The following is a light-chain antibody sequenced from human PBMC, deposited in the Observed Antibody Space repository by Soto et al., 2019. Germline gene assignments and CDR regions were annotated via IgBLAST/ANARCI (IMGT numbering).Light chain of an antibody. CDR3: QQSNNWPPWT. CDR1: QSVSNS. Sequence: EVVITQSPATLSVSLGERFTLSCMASQSVSNSLAWYQQKPGQAPRLLIYGASTRATGIPARFSGSGSGTEFTLTISSLQAEDFAVYYCQQSNNWPPWTFGQGTKVDIK. J-gene: IGKJ1*01. CDR2: GAS. V-gene: IGKV3-15*01.